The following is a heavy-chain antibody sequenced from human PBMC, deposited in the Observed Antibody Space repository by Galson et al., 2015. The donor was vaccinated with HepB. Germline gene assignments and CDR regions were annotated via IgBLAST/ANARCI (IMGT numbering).Heavy chain of an antibody. CDR3: ARGYYGSGSYPYEAFDI. CDR1: GFTVSRIY. D-gene: IGHD3-10*01. V-gene: IGHV3-53*04. CDR2: IYSGGTT. Sequence: SLRLSCAASGFTVSRIYMSWVRQAPGKGLEWVSVIYSGGTTYYADSVKGRFTISRHNSKNTLYLQMNSLRAEDTAVYYCARGYYGSGSYPYEAFDIWGQGTMVTVSS. J-gene: IGHJ3*02.